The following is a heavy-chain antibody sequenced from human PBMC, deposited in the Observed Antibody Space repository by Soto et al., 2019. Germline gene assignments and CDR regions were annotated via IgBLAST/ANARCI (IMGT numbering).Heavy chain of an antibody. CDR2: IIHSEST. D-gene: IGHD1-26*01. V-gene: IGHV4-34*12. Sequence: PSETLSLTCAVYGGSFSAYYWSWVRQPPGKGLEWIGEIIHSESTKYNPSLKSRVTISVDTSKNQFSLTLNSVTAADTAVYYCARQRPTDGRWEFANYYGMDVWGQGTPVTVSS. CDR3: ARQRPTDGRWEFANYYGMDV. CDR1: GGSFSAYY. J-gene: IGHJ6*02.